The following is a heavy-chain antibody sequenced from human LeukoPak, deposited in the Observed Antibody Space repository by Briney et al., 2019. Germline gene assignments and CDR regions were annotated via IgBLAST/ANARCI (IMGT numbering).Heavy chain of an antibody. Sequence: GESLKISCKGSGYRFSSYWIGWVRQMPGQGLEWMGIIQPGDSDTRYSPSFQGQVTISVDKPISTAYLQWSSLKASDTAMYYCARHVKEWLADYWGQGTLVTVSS. D-gene: IGHD6-19*01. CDR1: GYRFSSYW. J-gene: IGHJ4*02. CDR2: IQPGDSDT. V-gene: IGHV5-51*01. CDR3: ARHVKEWLADY.